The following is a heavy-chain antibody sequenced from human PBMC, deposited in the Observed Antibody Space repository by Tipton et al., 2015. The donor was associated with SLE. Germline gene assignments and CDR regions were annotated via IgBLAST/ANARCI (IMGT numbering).Heavy chain of an antibody. D-gene: IGHD3-9*01. CDR1: GGSISSYY. CDR2: IYTSGST. V-gene: IGHV4-4*09. CDR3: ASQGYFDWLALDY. Sequence: TLSLTCTVSGGSISSYYWSWIRQPPGKGLEWIGYIYTSGSTNYNPSLKSRVTISVDTSKNQFSLKLSSVTAADTAVYYCASQGYFDWLALDYWGQGTLVTVSS. J-gene: IGHJ4*02.